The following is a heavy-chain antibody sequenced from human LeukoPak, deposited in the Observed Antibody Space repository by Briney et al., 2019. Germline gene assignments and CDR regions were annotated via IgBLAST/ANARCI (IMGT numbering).Heavy chain of an antibody. D-gene: IGHD5-12*01. CDR2: IYYGGST. J-gene: IGHJ4*02. V-gene: IGHV4-59*08. CDR1: GGSISRYY. Sequence: SETLSLTCTVSGGSISRYYWSWIRQPPGKGLEWIGYIYYGGSTNYNPSLKSRVTISVDTSKNQFSLKLRSVTAADTAVYYCARHGSDSGTFDYWGQGTLVTVSS. CDR3: ARHGSDSGTFDY.